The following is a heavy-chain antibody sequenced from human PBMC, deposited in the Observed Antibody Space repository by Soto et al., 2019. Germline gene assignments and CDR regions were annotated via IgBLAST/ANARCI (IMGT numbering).Heavy chain of an antibody. J-gene: IGHJ5*02. V-gene: IGHV3-15*01. D-gene: IGHD2-15*01. Sequence: GGSLRLSCAASGFTFSNAWMSWVRQAPGKGLEWVGRIKSKTDGGTTDYAAPVKGRFTISRDDSKNTLYLQMNSLKTEDTAVYYCTSSPYCSGGSCPKENWFDPWGQGTLVTVSS. CDR1: GFTFSNAW. CDR2: IKSKTDGGTT. CDR3: TSSPYCSGGSCPKENWFDP.